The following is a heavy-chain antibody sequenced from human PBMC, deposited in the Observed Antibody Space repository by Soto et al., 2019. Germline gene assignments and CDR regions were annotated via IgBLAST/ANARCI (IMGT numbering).Heavy chain of an antibody. D-gene: IGHD2-21*02. V-gene: IGHV1-3*01. CDR3: ARSIVVVTALAY. CDR2: FNAGNGNT. J-gene: IGHJ4*02. Sequence: QVQLVQSGAEVKKPGASVKVSCKASGYTFTRYAMHWVRQAPGQRLEWMGWFNAGNGNTKYSQKFPGRVTITRDTSASTAYMELISLRSEDTAVYYCARSIVVVTALAYWGQGTLVTVSS. CDR1: GYTFTRYA.